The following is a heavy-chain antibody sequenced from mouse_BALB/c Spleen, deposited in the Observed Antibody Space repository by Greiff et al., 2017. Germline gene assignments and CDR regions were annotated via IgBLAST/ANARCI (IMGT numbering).Heavy chain of an antibody. D-gene: IGHD2-4*01. J-gene: IGHJ3*01. Sequence: VQLQQPGAELVRPGASVKLSCKASGYTFTSYWINWVKQRPGQGLEWIGNIYPSDSYTNYNQKFKDKATLTVDKSSSTAYMQLSSPTSEDSAVYYCTRYDYGFAYWGQGTLVTVSA. CDR2: IYPSDSYT. V-gene: IGHV1-69*02. CDR1: GYTFTSYW. CDR3: TRYDYGFAY.